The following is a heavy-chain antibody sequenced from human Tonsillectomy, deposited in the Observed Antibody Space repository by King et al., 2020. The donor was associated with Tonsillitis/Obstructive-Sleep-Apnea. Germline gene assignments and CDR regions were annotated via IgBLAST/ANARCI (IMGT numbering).Heavy chain of an antibody. CDR2: IYPGDSDT. J-gene: IGHJ4*02. CDR3: ARRSFGSSSPPSLDY. Sequence: KLVQSGAEVKKPGESLKISCKGSGYSFTSYWIGWVRQMPGKGLEWMGIIYPGDSDTRYSPSFQGQVTISADKSISTAYLQWSSLKASDTAMYYCARRSFGSSSPPSLDYWGQGTLVTVSS. D-gene: IGHD6-6*01. CDR1: GYSFTSYW. V-gene: IGHV5-51*01.